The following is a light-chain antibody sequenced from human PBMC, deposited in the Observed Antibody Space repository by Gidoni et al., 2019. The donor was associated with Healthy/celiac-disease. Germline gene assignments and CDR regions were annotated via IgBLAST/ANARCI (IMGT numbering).Light chain of an antibody. J-gene: IGKJ2*01. CDR2: GAS. Sequence: EIVLTPSPVTLSLSPGERATLSCRASQSVSSSSLAWYQQKPGQAPRLLIYGASSRATGIPDRFSGSGSGTDFTLTISRLEPEDFAVYYCQQYGSSPSTFGQGTKLEIK. CDR3: QQYGSSPST. CDR1: QSVSSSS. V-gene: IGKV3-20*01.